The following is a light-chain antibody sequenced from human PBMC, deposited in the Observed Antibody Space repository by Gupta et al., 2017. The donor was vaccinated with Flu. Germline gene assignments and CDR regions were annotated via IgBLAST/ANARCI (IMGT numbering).Light chain of an antibody. V-gene: IGLV1-51*02. CDR1: SSNIGNNY. J-gene: IGLJ1*01. Sequence: VTISCSGRSSNIGNNYVSWYQQLPGTAPKLLSYENNKRHAGRPDRVSGSKSGTSATLGITGLQTGDEADYYCGTWESSLSAGGVFGTGTKVTVL. CDR3: GTWESSLSAGGV. CDR2: ENN.